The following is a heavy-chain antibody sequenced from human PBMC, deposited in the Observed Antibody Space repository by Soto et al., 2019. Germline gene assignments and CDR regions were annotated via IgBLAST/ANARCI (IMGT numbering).Heavy chain of an antibody. V-gene: IGHV3-23*01. Sequence: GGSLRLSCAASGFTFSNYVMNWVRQAPGKGLEWVSAITGSGGSTYYADSVKGRFTMSRDDPKNTLYLQMNSLRAEDTAVYYCAKIRDYYDSSGYPPYSFDYWGQGTLVTVSS. D-gene: IGHD3-22*01. CDR1: GFTFSNYV. CDR2: ITGSGGST. CDR3: AKIRDYYDSSGYPPYSFDY. J-gene: IGHJ4*02.